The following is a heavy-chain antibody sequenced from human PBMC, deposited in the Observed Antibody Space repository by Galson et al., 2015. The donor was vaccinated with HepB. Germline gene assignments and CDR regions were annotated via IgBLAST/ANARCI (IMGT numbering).Heavy chain of an antibody. Sequence: TLSLTCTVSGGSISSGGYYWTWIRQHPGKGLEWIGYIYYSGSTYYNLSLKSRVTMSVDTSKNQFSLNLDSVTAADTAVYYCAGADSDGYTNIVWGQGTLVTVSS. V-gene: IGHV4-31*03. D-gene: IGHD5-12*01. CDR1: GGSISSGGYY. CDR3: AGADSDGYTNIV. CDR2: IYYSGST. J-gene: IGHJ4*02.